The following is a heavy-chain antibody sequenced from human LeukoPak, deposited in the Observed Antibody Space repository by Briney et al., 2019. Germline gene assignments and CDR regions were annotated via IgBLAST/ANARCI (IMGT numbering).Heavy chain of an antibody. CDR2: IYYSGST. J-gene: IGHJ4*02. Sequence: PSETLSLTCTVSGGSISSSGYYWGWIRQPPGKGLEWIGSIYYSGSTYYNPSYKSRVTMSIDTSKNQFSLKLSSVTAADTAVYYCARVVYFDSSGYFYDFDYWGQGTLVTVSS. CDR1: GGSISSSGYY. V-gene: IGHV4-39*07. D-gene: IGHD3-22*01. CDR3: ARVVYFDSSGYFYDFDY.